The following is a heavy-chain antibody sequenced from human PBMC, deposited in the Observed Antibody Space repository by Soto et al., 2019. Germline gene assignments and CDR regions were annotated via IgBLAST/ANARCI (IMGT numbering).Heavy chain of an antibody. J-gene: IGHJ6*02. CDR2: ICDSGST. Sequence: SETLSLTCTVSGGSISSSSYYWGWIRQPPGKGLEWIGSICDSGSTYYNPSLKGRVTISVDTSKNQFSLKLSSVTAADTAVYYCARRPNGGGYYYYGMDVWGQGTTVTVSS. CDR3: ARRPNGGGYYYYGMDV. CDR1: GGSISSSSYY. D-gene: IGHD2-21*01. V-gene: IGHV4-39*01.